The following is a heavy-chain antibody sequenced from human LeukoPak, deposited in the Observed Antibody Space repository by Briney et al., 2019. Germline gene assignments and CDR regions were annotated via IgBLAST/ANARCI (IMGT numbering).Heavy chain of an antibody. D-gene: IGHD3-22*01. CDR1: GYIFVNFG. Sequence: ASVKVSCKASGYIFVNFGISWVRQAPRQGLEWVGWISAYNGNTNYAQKFRGGVTMTTDTSTNTAYMELRNLGSDDTAMYFCARDSSAYTRHFDYWGQGSLVTVSS. V-gene: IGHV1-18*01. J-gene: IGHJ4*02. CDR3: ARDSSAYTRHFDY. CDR2: ISAYNGNT.